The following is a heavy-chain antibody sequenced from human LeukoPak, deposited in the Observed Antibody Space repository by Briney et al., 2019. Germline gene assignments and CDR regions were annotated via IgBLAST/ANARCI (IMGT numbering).Heavy chain of an antibody. J-gene: IGHJ4*02. V-gene: IGHV1-69*05. CDR2: ILPIFDTA. D-gene: IGHD3-10*01. CDR1: GGTFSSYA. Sequence: SGKLSSKASGGTFSSYAISRERQAPRQGLEWMGRILPIFDTANYAQKIQGRATITTDESTSTAYMELSSLRSEDTAGYYCARGRYYGSGSYIYWGQGALVTVSS. CDR3: ARGRYYGSGSYIY.